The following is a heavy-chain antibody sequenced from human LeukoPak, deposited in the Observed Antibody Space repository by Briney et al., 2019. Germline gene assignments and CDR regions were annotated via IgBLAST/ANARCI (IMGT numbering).Heavy chain of an antibody. J-gene: IGHJ4*02. CDR2: ISGSGDNT. V-gene: IGHV3-23*01. D-gene: IGHD4-23*01. Sequence: GGSLKLSCAASGFSLSSYAMSWVRQAPGKGLEWVSSISGSGDNTYYAESVKGRFTISRDNSKNTQYLQMNSLRAEDTAVYYCARDPTTVVTPFMDYWGQGTLVTVSS. CDR1: GFSLSSYA. CDR3: ARDPTTVVTPFMDY.